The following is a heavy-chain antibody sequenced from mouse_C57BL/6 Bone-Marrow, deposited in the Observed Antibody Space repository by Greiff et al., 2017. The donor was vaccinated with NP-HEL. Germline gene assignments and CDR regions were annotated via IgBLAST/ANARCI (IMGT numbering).Heavy chain of an antibody. CDR1: GFNIKDYY. J-gene: IGHJ2*01. CDR2: IDPEGGDT. Sequence: VQLQQSGAELVRPGASVKLSCTASGFNIKDYYMHWVKQRPEQGLEWIGRIDPEGGDTEYAPKFQGKATMTADTSSNTAYLQLSSLTSEDTAVYYCTTRGYYGSSPYFDYWGQGTTLTVSS. CDR3: TTRGYYGSSPYFDY. D-gene: IGHD1-1*01. V-gene: IGHV14-1*01.